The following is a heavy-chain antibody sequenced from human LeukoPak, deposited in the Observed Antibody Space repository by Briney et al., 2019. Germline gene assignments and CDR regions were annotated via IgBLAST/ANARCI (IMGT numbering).Heavy chain of an antibody. CDR3: ARRDDSSGYHKIFDY. CDR1: GGSFSGYY. Sequence: SETLSLTCAVYGGSFSGYYWNWIRQPPGKGLEWIGEINNSGSTNYNPSLKSRVTISIDTSKNQFYLKLSSLTAADTAVYYCARRDDSSGYHKIFDYWGPGTLVTVSS. D-gene: IGHD3-22*01. J-gene: IGHJ4*02. CDR2: INNSGST. V-gene: IGHV4-34*01.